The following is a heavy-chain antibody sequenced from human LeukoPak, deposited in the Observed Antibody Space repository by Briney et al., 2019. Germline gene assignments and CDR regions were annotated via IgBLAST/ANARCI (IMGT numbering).Heavy chain of an antibody. CDR1: GFTFSNYA. Sequence: PGGSLRLSCAASGFTFSNYAMHWVRQAPGKGLEWVSLISSGGTYEYYADSVRGRFTISRDNSKNTVHLQMNSLRAEDTAVYYCARDHGADDPIDYWGQGTLVTVSS. D-gene: IGHD4/OR15-4a*01. CDR3: ARDHGADDPIDY. CDR2: ISSGGTYE. V-gene: IGHV3-30*07. J-gene: IGHJ4*02.